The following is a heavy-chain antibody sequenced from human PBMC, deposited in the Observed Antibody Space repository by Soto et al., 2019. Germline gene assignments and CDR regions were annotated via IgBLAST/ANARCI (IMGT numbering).Heavy chain of an antibody. CDR1: GDSVSSNSAA. CDR3: ARESTDYTARFWQPRVHMRKGNWFDP. D-gene: IGHD6-13*01. V-gene: IGHV6-1*01. Sequence: SQTLSLTCAISGDSVSSNSAAWNWIRQSPSRGLEWLGRTYYRFKWYNDYAVSVKSRITINPDTSKNQFSLQLNSVTPEDTAVHYWARESTDYTARFWQPRVHMRKGNWFDPWGQGXLVTVYS. J-gene: IGHJ5*02. CDR2: TYYRFKWYN.